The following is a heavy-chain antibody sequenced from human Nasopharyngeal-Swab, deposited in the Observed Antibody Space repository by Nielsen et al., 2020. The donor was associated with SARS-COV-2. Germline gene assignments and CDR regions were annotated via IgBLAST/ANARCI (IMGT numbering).Heavy chain of an antibody. D-gene: IGHD5-18*01. J-gene: IGHJ4*02. V-gene: IGHV3-73*01. Sequence: VRQMPGKGLEWVGRIRSKANSYATAYAASVKGRSTISRDDSKNTAYLQMNSLKTEDTAVYYCTSRYSYGLWGQGTLVTVSS. CDR3: TSRYSYGL. CDR2: IRSKANSYAT.